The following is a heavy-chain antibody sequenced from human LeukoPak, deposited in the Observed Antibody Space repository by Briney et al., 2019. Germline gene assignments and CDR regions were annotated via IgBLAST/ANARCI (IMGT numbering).Heavy chain of an antibody. CDR2: IRSDGNNK. D-gene: IGHD6-19*01. CDR1: GFIFSGYG. V-gene: IGHV3-30*02. CDR3: AKDLSPRIAVGGY. Sequence: GGSLRLSCAASGFIFSGYGMHWVRQAPGKGLEWVAFIRSDGNNKYYADSVKGRFTISRDNAKNSLYLQMNSLRAEDTAVYYCAKDLSPRIAVGGYWGQGTLVTVSS. J-gene: IGHJ4*02.